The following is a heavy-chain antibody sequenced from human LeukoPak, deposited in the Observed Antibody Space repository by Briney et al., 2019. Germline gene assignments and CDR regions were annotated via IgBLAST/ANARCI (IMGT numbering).Heavy chain of an antibody. CDR2: ISSTSIYR. J-gene: IGHJ2*01. V-gene: IGHV3-21*01. Sequence: PGGSLRLSCAASGFTFSSYWMHWVRQAPGKGLEWVSSISSTSIYRYYGDSVKGRFTISRDNAKNSLYLQMNSLRAEDTAVFYCARAPVYYDESRGHLKISNWYLDLWGRGTLVTVSS. CDR3: ARAPVYYDESRGHLKISNWYLDL. D-gene: IGHD3-22*01. CDR1: GFTFSSYW.